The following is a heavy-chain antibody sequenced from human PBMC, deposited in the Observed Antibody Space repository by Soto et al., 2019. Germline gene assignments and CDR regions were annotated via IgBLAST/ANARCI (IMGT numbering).Heavy chain of an antibody. V-gene: IGHV3-53*01. CDR3: ATPGGGGGY. CDR2: IYSGGYT. J-gene: IGHJ4*02. D-gene: IGHD3-10*01. CDR1: GFTVSNNY. Sequence: EVQLVESGGGLIQPGGSLRLSCAVSGFTVSNNYMSWVRQAPGKGLEGVSVIYSGGYTAYGDSVKGRFTISRDNSKNNLNFKKNGRGAADRAVFSWATPGGGGGYWGQGTLVTVSS.